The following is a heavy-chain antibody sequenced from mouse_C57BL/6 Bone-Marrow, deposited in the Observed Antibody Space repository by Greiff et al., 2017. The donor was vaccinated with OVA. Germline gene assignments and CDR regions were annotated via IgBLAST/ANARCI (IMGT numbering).Heavy chain of an antibody. Sequence: EVQLVESGGGLVKPGGSLKLSCAASGFTFSDYGMHWVRQAPEKGPEWVAYISSGSSTIYYADTVKGRFTISRDNAKNTLFLQMTSLRSEDTAMYYCARGLAWFAYWGQGTLVTVSA. CDR1: GFTFSDYG. CDR3: ARGLAWFAY. CDR2: ISSGSSTI. V-gene: IGHV5-17*01. J-gene: IGHJ3*01.